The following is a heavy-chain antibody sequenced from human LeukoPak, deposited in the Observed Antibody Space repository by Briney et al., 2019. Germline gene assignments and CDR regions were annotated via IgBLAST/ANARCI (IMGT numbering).Heavy chain of an antibody. J-gene: IGHJ4*02. Sequence: SETLSLTCTVSGGSISSYYWSWIRQPPGKGLEWIGDIYYSGSTNYNPSLRSRVTISVDTSKNQFSLNLKYVTAADTAVYYCARGYCSSSTCKYGDYWGQGTLVTVSS. V-gene: IGHV4-59*01. D-gene: IGHD2-2*01. CDR1: GGSISSYY. CDR2: IYYSGST. CDR3: ARGYCSSSTCKYGDY.